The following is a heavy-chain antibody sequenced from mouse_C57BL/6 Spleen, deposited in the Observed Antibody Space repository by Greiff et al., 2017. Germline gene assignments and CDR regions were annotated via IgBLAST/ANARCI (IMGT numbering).Heavy chain of an antibody. Sequence: DVMLVESGPGLVKPSQSLSLTCSVTGYSITSGYYWNWIRQFPGNKLEWMGYISYDGSNNYNPSLKNRISITRDTSKNQFFLKLNSVTTEDTATYYCASDYYDYDVAWFAYWGQGTLVTVSA. CDR3: ASDYYDYDVAWFAY. V-gene: IGHV3-6*01. D-gene: IGHD2-4*01. J-gene: IGHJ3*01. CDR1: GYSITSGYY. CDR2: ISYDGSN.